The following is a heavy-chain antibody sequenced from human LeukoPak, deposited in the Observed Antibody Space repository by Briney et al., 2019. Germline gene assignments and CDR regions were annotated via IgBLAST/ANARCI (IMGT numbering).Heavy chain of an antibody. CDR2: ISYDGSNK. J-gene: IGHJ4*02. CDR3: ARDYSSSFFDY. D-gene: IGHD6-13*01. CDR1: GFTFSSYA. Sequence: GRSLRLSCAASGFTFSSYAMHWVRQAPGKGLEWVAVISYDGSNKYYADSVKGRFTISRDNSKNTLHLQMNGLRAEDTAVYYCARDYSSSFFDYWGQGTLVTVSS. V-gene: IGHV3-30*04.